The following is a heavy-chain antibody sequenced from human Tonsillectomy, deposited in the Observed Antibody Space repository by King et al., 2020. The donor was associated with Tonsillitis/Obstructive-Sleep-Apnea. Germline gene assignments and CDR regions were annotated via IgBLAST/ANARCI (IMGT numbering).Heavy chain of an antibody. D-gene: IGHD2-15*01. Sequence: VQLVESGGGLVKPGGSLRLSCAASVFTFSSYSMNWVRQAPGKGLEWVSSISSSSSYIYYADSLKGRFTIPRDNAKNSLYLQMNSLRAEDTAVYYCARGVVGQYALDYWGQGTLVTVSS. CDR1: VFTFSSYS. V-gene: IGHV3-21*01. CDR3: ARGVVGQYALDY. J-gene: IGHJ4*02. CDR2: ISSSSSYI.